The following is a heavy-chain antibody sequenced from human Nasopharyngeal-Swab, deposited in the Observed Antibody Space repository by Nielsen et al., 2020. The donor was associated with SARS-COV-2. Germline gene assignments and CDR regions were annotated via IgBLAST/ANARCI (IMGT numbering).Heavy chain of an antibody. CDR1: GFTFSSYG. CDR2: IWYDGSNK. D-gene: IGHD5-18*01. CDR3: ARDQLGDTAMVTLDY. J-gene: IGHJ4*02. V-gene: IGHV3-30*19. Sequence: GESLKISCAASGFTFSSYGMHWVRQAPGKGLEWVAVIWYDGSNKYYADSVKGRFTISRDNSKNTLYLQMNSLRAEDTAVYYCARDQLGDTAMVTLDYWGQGTLVTVSS.